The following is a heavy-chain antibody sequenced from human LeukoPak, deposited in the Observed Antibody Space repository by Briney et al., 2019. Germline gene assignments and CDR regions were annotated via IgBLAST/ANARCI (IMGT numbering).Heavy chain of an antibody. CDR2: ISDIGSI. CDR1: GGSISSYY. J-gene: IGHJ6*02. CDR3: ARDSGFWSGYYYYYGMDV. V-gene: IGHV4-59*01. Sequence: SETLSLTCTVSGGSISSYYWSWIRQPPGKGLEWIAYISDIGSINYNPSLKSRVTISVDTSKNQFSLKLSSVTAADTAVYYCARDSGFWSGYYYYYGMDVWGQGTTVTVSS. D-gene: IGHD3-3*01.